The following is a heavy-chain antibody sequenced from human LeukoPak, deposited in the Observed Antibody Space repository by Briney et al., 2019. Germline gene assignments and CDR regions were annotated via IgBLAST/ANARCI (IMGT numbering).Heavy chain of an antibody. Sequence: ASVKVSCKASGYTFTGYYMHSVRRAPGQGLEWMGWINPNSGGTNYAQKFQGRVTMTRDTSISTAYMELSRLRSDDTAVYYCARDSVALAGTEILFDYWGQGTLVTVSS. J-gene: IGHJ4*02. D-gene: IGHD6-19*01. V-gene: IGHV1-2*02. CDR1: GYTFTGYY. CDR2: INPNSGGT. CDR3: ARDSVALAGTEILFDY.